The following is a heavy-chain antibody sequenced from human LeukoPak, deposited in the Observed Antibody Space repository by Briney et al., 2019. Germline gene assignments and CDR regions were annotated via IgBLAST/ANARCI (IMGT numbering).Heavy chain of an antibody. Sequence: GASVKVSCKVSGHSLSDLSIHRVRQAPGKGLEWMGGFDIEDAETIYAQEFEGRVIMTEDTATETAYMELSSLKSEDTAVYYCVAEVIEVTMGDYWGQGTLVTVSS. J-gene: IGHJ4*02. CDR1: GHSLSDLS. CDR2: FDIEDAET. D-gene: IGHD4-11*01. V-gene: IGHV1-24*01. CDR3: VAEVIEVTMGDY.